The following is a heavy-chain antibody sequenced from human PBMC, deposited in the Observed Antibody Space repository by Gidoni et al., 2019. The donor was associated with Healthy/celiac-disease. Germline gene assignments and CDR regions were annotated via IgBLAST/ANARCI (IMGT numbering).Heavy chain of an antibody. CDR3: ATGTLAAAGTGAFDY. V-gene: IGHV3-23*01. Sequence: EVPLLESGGGLVQPGGSLRLSCAASGFTFSSYAMSWVRQAPGKGLGWVSAISGSGGSTYYADSVKGRFTISRDNSKNTLYLQMNSLRAEDTAVYYCATGTLAAAGTGAFDYWGQGTLVTVSS. CDR1: GFTFSSYA. J-gene: IGHJ4*02. D-gene: IGHD6-13*01. CDR2: ISGSGGST.